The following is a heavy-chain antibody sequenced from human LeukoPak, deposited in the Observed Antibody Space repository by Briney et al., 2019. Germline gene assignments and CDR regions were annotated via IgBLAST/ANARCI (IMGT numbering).Heavy chain of an antibody. CDR1: GFTFSSYG. CDR2: IRFDETNK. V-gene: IGHV3-30*02. D-gene: IGHD3-10*01. Sequence: GGSLRLFCIACGFTFSSYGMYWVRQAPGKGLEGVAFIRFDETNKYYADSVKGRFTISRDNSKNTLYLQMNSLRAEDTAVYYCAKAPRHRGISMVRGVREDHYMDVWGKGTTVTISS. CDR3: AKAPRHRGISMVRGVREDHYMDV. J-gene: IGHJ6*03.